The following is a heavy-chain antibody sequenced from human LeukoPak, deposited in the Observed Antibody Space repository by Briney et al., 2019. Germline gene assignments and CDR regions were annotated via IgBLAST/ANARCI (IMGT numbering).Heavy chain of an antibody. CDR1: GFTFSSYA. J-gene: IGHJ4*02. D-gene: IGHD3-10*01. Sequence: SGGSLRLSCAASGFTFSSYAMHWVRQAPGKGLEWVAVISYDVSNKYYADSVKGRFTISRDNSKNTLYLQMNSLRAEDTAVYYCAREAPYYGSGSYYPDYWGQGTLVTVSS. V-gene: IGHV3-30-3*01. CDR3: AREAPYYGSGSYYPDY. CDR2: ISYDVSNK.